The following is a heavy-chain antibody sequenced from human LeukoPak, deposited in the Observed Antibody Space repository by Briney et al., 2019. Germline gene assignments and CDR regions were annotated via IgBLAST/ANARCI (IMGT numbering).Heavy chain of an antibody. CDR1: GFTFSDYY. D-gene: IGHD4-17*01. V-gene: IGHV3-11*01. CDR3: AKEALMTTVPPSTFDI. Sequence: GGSLRLSCAASGFTFSDYYMSWIRQAPGKGLEWVSYISSSGSTIYYADSVKGRFTISRDNSKNTLYLQMNSLRAEDTAVYYCAKEALMTTVPPSTFDIWGQGTMVTVSS. CDR2: ISSSGSTI. J-gene: IGHJ3*02.